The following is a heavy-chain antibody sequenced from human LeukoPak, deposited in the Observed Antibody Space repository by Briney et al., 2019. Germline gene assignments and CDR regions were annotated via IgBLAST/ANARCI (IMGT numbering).Heavy chain of an antibody. CDR3: ARDRKYYYDSSGYPAFGAFDI. CDR1: GYTFTGYY. D-gene: IGHD3-22*01. Sequence: ASVKVSCKASGYTFTGYYMHWVRQAPGQGLEWMGWINPNSGGTNYAQKFQGRVTMTRDTSISTAYMELSRLRSDDTAVYYCARDRKYYYDSSGYPAFGAFDIWGQGTMVTVSS. V-gene: IGHV1-2*02. CDR2: INPNSGGT. J-gene: IGHJ3*02.